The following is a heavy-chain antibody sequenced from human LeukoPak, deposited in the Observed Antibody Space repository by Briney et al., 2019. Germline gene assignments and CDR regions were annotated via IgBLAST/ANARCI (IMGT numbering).Heavy chain of an antibody. D-gene: IGHD3-22*01. CDR3: APGNSGYYFV. J-gene: IGHJ4*02. V-gene: IGHV4-61*02. CDR2: IYTSGST. Sequence: SSQTLSLTCAVSSGSISSGSYYWSWIRQPAGKGLEWIGRIYTSGSTNYNPSLKSRVTISVDTSKNQFSLKLSSVTAADTAVYYCAPGNSGYYFVWGQGTLVTVSS. CDR1: SGSISSGSYY.